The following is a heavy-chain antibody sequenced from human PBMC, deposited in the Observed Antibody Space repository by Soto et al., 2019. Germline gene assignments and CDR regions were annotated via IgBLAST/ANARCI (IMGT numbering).Heavy chain of an antibody. CDR1: GFTFDDYA. CDR2: ISWNSGSI. J-gene: IGHJ4*02. Sequence: GGSLRLSCAASGFTFDDYAMHWVRQAPGKGLEWVSGISWNSGSIGYADSVKGRFTISRDNAKNSLYLQMNSLRAEDTALYYCAKDIGRFGESQPFDYWGQGTLVTVSS. CDR3: AKDIGRFGESQPFDY. D-gene: IGHD3-10*01. V-gene: IGHV3-9*01.